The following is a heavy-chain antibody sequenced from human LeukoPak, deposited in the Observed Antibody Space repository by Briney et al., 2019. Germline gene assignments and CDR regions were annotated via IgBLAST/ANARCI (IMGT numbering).Heavy chain of an antibody. CDR3: ARDWNKWELSNWFDP. V-gene: IGHV4-4*07. J-gene: IGHJ5*02. CDR2: IYTSGST. Sequence: PSETLSLTCTVSGGSISSYYWSWIRQLAGKGLEWIGRIYTSGSTNYNPSLKSRVTISVDKSKNQFSLKLSSVTAADTAVYYCARDWNKWELSNWFDPWGQGTLVTVSS. D-gene: IGHD1-26*01. CDR1: GGSISSYY.